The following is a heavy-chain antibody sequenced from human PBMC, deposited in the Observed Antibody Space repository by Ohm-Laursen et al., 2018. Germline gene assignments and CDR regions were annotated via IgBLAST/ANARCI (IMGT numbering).Heavy chain of an antibody. Sequence: GSLRLSCAAPGFTFSSYWMSWVRQAPGKGLEWVANIKQDGGQQYYVDSVKGRFTISRDNSKNTLYLQMNSLRAEDTAVYFCAKDYDYYDSSGYSAFDVWGQGTMVTVSS. CDR3: AKDYDYYDSSGYSAFDV. CDR1: GFTFSSYW. J-gene: IGHJ3*01. D-gene: IGHD3-22*01. V-gene: IGHV3-7*03. CDR2: IKQDGGQQ.